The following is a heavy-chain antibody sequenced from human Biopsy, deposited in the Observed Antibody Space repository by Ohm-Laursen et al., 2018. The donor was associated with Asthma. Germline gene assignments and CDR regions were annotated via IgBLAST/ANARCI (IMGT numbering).Heavy chain of an antibody. V-gene: IGHV3-53*01. CDR2: IYSGGSS. J-gene: IGHJ4*02. CDR3: ARGDSSNWSHYYFDY. CDR1: GFAVRRDY. Sequence: SLRLSFLASGFAVRRDYMFWVRQAPGKGLEWVSVIYSGGSSHTADSVRGRLTISRDYSKNPLYLQMHVLRVEDTAVYYCARGDSSNWSHYYFDYWGQRALVTVSS. D-gene: IGHD3-22*01.